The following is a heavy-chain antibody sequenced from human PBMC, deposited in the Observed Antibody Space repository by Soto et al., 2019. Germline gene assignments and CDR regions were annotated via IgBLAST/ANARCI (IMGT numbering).Heavy chain of an antibody. Sequence: SETLSLTCTVSGGSISTRSSYWSWIRQPPGKGLEWIGEINHSGSTNYNPSLKSRATISVDTSKNQFSLKLSSVTAADTAVYYCARGLIQLRLYLGELSTPTLDYWGQGTLVTVSS. CDR2: INHSGST. CDR1: GGSISTRSSY. J-gene: IGHJ4*02. V-gene: IGHV4-39*07. D-gene: IGHD3-16*02. CDR3: ARGLIQLRLYLGELSTPTLDY.